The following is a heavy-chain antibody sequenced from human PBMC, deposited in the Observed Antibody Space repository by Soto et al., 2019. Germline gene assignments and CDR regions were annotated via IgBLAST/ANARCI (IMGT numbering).Heavy chain of an antibody. J-gene: IGHJ4*02. CDR2: INPSGGST. CDR3: ARAYSSDYYDSSGYSRY. D-gene: IGHD3-22*01. Sequence: ASVKVSCKASGYTFTSNYMHWVRQAPGQGLEWMGIINPSGGSTSYAQKFQGRVTMTRDTSTSTVYMELSSLRSEDTAVYYCARAYSSDYYDSSGYSRYWGQGTLVTVSS. CDR1: GYTFTSNY. V-gene: IGHV1-46*01.